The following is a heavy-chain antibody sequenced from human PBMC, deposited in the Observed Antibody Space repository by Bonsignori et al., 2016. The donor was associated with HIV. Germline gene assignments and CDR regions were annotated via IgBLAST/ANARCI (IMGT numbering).Heavy chain of an antibody. J-gene: IGHJ6*02. CDR2: FSASGATI. D-gene: IGHD3-10*01. V-gene: IGHV3-48*03. Sequence: EVQLVESGGGLVQPGGSLRLSCTASGFNFNTYEVNWFRQTPGKGLEWVSYFSASGATIFYAGSVKGRFAVSRDKAKNSVHLQMNSLRAEDTAVYYCGRGTYHFYYAMDVWGQGTLVTV. CDR1: GFNFNTYE. CDR3: GRGTYHFYYAMDV.